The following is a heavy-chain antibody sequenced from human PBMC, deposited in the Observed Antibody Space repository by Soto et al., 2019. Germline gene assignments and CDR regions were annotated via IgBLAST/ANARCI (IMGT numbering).Heavy chain of an antibody. V-gene: IGHV1-2*04. J-gene: IGHJ3*02. CDR1: GYTFTGYY. CDR3: ASSQQQLVVGGALDI. D-gene: IGHD6-13*01. Sequence: SVKVSCKASGYTFTGYYMHWVRQAPGQGLEWMGWINPNSGGANYAQKFQGWVTMTRDTSTSTAYMELSRLRSEDTAVYYCASSQQQLVVGGALDIWGPGTMVT. CDR2: INPNSGGA.